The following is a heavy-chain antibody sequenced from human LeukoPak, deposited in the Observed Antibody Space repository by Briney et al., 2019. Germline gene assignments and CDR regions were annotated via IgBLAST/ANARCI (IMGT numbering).Heavy chain of an antibody. CDR3: ARGCSGSHECCWFDP. V-gene: IGHV4-59*12. Sequence: PSETLSLTCTVSGGSISSYYWSWIRQPPGKGLEWIGYIYYSGSTNYNPSLKSRVTISVDTSKNQLSLKLSSVTAADTAVYYCARGCSGSHECCWFDPWGQGTLVTVSX. CDR1: GGSISSYY. D-gene: IGHD1-26*01. J-gene: IGHJ5*02. CDR2: IYYSGST.